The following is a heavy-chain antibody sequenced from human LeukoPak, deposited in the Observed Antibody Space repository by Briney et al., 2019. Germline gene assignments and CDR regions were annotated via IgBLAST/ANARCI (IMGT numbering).Heavy chain of an antibody. D-gene: IGHD1-26*01. CDR3: AKGIVGATWVGYFDY. V-gene: IGHV3-9*01. Sequence: PGRSLRLSCAASGFTFDDYAMHWVRQAPGKGLEWVSGISWNSGSIGYADSVKGRFTISRDNAKNSLYLQMNSLRAEDTALYYCAKGIVGATWVGYFDYWGQGTLVTVSS. CDR2: ISWNSGSI. J-gene: IGHJ4*02. CDR1: GFTFDDYA.